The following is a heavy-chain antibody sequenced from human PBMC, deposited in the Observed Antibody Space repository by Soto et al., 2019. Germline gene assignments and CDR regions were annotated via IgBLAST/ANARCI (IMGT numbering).Heavy chain of an antibody. J-gene: IGHJ5*02. V-gene: IGHV1-18*01. D-gene: IGHD6-13*01. Sequence: ASVKVSCKASGYTFTSYGISWVRQAPGQGLEWMGWISAYNGNTNYAQKLQGRVTMTTDTSTSTAYMELRSLRSDDTAVYYCARNSAKQQLGTFDPWGQGTLVTFSS. CDR3: ARNSAKQQLGTFDP. CDR2: ISAYNGNT. CDR1: GYTFTSYG.